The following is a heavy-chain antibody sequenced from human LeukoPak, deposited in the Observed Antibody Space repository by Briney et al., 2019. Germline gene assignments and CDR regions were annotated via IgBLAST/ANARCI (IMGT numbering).Heavy chain of an antibody. CDR1: GGSISSGGYY. J-gene: IGHJ4*02. V-gene: IGHV4-30-2*01. CDR3: ARASPAIYYFDY. Sequence: PSETLSLTCTASGGSISSGGYYWSWIRQPPGKGLEWIGYIYHSGSTYYNPSLKSRVTISVDRSKNQFSLKLSSVTAADTAVYYCARASPAIYYFDYWGQGTLVTVSS. CDR2: IYHSGST.